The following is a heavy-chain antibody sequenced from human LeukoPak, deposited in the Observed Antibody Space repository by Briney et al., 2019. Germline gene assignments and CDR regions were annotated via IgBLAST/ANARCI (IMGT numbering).Heavy chain of an antibody. CDR3: ARDLYI. V-gene: IGHV3-74*01. Sequence: GGSLRLSCAASGFTFSSYSMNWVRQAPGKGLMWVSRVSAEGTNTDYADSARGRFTISRDNARNTLYLQMSFLRVEDTAFYYCARDLYIGGQGTLVTVSS. J-gene: IGHJ4*02. CDR1: GFTFSSYS. CDR2: VSAEGTNT.